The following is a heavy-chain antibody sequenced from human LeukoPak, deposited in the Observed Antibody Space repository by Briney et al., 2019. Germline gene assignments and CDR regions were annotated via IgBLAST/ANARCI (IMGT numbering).Heavy chain of an antibody. D-gene: IGHD6-19*01. CDR3: AEDLYTSGWFDAFDI. J-gene: IGHJ3*02. CDR2: ISYDGTNK. CDR1: GITFSSYA. Sequence: GGSLRLSCAASGITFSSYAMSWVRQAPGKGLEWVAVISYDGTNKYSADSVKGRFTISRDNSKNTLYLQMNSLRTEDTAVYYCAEDLYTSGWFDAFDIWGQGTMVTVSS. V-gene: IGHV3-30*18.